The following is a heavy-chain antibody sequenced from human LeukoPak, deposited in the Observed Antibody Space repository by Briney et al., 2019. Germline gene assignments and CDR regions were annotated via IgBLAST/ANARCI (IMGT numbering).Heavy chain of an antibody. D-gene: IGHD3-10*01. J-gene: IGHJ5*02. Sequence: PGGSLRLSCAASGFTFSSYAMSWVRQAPGKGLEWVSAISGSGGSTYYADSVKGRFTISRDNSENTLYLQMNSLRAEDTAVYYCAKVFAPVRGVIDWFDPWGQGTLVTVSS. CDR2: ISGSGGST. V-gene: IGHV3-23*01. CDR1: GFTFSSYA. CDR3: AKVFAPVRGVIDWFDP.